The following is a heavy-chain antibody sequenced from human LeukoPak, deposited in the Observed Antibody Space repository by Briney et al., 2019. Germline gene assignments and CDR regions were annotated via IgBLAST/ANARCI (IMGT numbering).Heavy chain of an antibody. D-gene: IGHD1-26*01. Sequence: GASVKVSCKVSGYTLTELSMHWVRQAPGKGLEGMGGFDPEDGETIYAQKFQGRVTMTEDTSTDTAYMELSSLRSEDTTMYYCAIRYSGSYYVGVDYWGQGTLVTVSS. J-gene: IGHJ4*02. V-gene: IGHV1-24*01. CDR3: AIRYSGSYYVGVDY. CDR2: FDPEDGET. CDR1: GYTLTELS.